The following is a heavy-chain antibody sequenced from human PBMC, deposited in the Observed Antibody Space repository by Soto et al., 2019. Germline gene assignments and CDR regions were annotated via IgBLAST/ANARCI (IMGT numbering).Heavy chain of an antibody. V-gene: IGHV4-30-4*01. J-gene: IGHJ6*02. CDR3: ASSFYYGSGSFMHLDV. CDR2: ISYSGST. CDR1: GGSISSSDYY. D-gene: IGHD3-10*01. Sequence: QVQLQESGPGLVKPSQSLSLTCTVSGGSISSSDYYWIWIRQPPGKGLEWIGYISYSGSTYYNPSLTSRVTISIDTSKNQFSLKLSAVTAADTAVYYCASSFYYGSGSFMHLDVWGQGTTVTVSS.